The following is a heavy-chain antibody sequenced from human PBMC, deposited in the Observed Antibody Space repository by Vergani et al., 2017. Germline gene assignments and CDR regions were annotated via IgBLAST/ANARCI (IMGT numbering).Heavy chain of an antibody. CDR2: IKSTFDRGTT. J-gene: IGHJ6*02. D-gene: IGHD2-21*01. CDR3: TTDPRYCGDCSCYWLRDHHYYGMDV. V-gene: IGHV3-15*07. CDR1: GFSFRNAW. Sequence: EVQLVESGGGIVKPGGSLRLSCVASGFSFRNAWMNWVRRTPGKGLEWVGRIKSTFDRGTTDYAAAVKGRFTISRDDSKNTLFLQMNGLKTEDIGVYYCTTDPRYCGDCSCYWLRDHHYYGMDVWGQGTTGNVSS.